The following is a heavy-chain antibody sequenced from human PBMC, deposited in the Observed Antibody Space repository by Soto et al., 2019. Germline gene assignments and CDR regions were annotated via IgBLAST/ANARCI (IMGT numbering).Heavy chain of an antibody. Sequence: SETLSLTCAVSGGSISSGGYSWSWIRQPPGKGLEWIGYIYHSGSTYYNPSLKSRVTISVDRSKNQFSLKLSSVTAADTAVYYCARTFGVGYYFDYWGQGTLVTVSS. V-gene: IGHV4-30-2*01. CDR1: GGSISSGGYS. J-gene: IGHJ4*02. CDR2: IYHSGST. CDR3: ARTFGVGYYFDY. D-gene: IGHD3-16*01.